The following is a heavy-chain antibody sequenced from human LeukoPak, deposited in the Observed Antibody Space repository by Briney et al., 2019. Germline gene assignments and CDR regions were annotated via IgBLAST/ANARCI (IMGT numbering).Heavy chain of an antibody. Sequence: ASVKVSCKASGYTFTSYYMHWVRQAPGQGLEWMGIINPSGGSTSYARKFQGRVTMTRDTSTSTVYMELSSLRSEDTAVYYCARIPIVGATPLWGQGTLVTVSS. J-gene: IGHJ4*02. CDR2: INPSGGST. D-gene: IGHD1-26*01. V-gene: IGHV1-46*01. CDR1: GYTFTSYY. CDR3: ARIPIVGATPL.